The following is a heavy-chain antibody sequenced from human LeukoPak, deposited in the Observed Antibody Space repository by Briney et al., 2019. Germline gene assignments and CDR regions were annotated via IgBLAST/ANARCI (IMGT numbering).Heavy chain of an antibody. D-gene: IGHD2-2*01. CDR3: ARGRTVCSSTSCPPGGTGDY. J-gene: IGHJ4*02. V-gene: IGHV4-34*01. CDR1: GGSFSGYY. Sequence: PSETLSLTCAVYGGSFSGYYWSWIRQPPGKGLEWIGEINHSGSTSYNPSLKSRVTISVDTSKNQFPLKLSSVTAADTAVYYCARGRTVCSSTSCPPGGTGDYWGQGTLVTVSS. CDR2: INHSGST.